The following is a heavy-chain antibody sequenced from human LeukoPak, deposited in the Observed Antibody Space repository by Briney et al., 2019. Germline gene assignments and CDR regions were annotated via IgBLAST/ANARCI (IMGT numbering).Heavy chain of an antibody. D-gene: IGHD6-13*01. Sequence: VASVKVSCKASGYTLTGYYMHWVRQAPGQGLEWMGWINPNSGGTNYAQKFQGRVTMTRDTSISTAYMELSRLRSDDTAVYYCARWDVPRSSWENWFDPWGQGTLVTVSS. CDR3: ARWDVPRSSWENWFDP. CDR1: GYTLTGYY. V-gene: IGHV1-2*02. J-gene: IGHJ5*02. CDR2: INPNSGGT.